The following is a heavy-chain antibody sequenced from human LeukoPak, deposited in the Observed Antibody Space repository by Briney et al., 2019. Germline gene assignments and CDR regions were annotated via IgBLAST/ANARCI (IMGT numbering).Heavy chain of an antibody. J-gene: IGHJ5*02. Sequence: PSETLSLTCTVSGGSISSSSYYWGWIRQPPGKGLEWIGSIYYSGSTYYNPSLKSRVTISVDTSKNQFSLKLSSVTAADTAVYCCATSPSYYDSSGYLGWFDPWGQGTLVTVSS. V-gene: IGHV4-39*07. CDR1: GGSISSSSYY. CDR2: IYYSGST. D-gene: IGHD3-22*01. CDR3: ATSPSYYDSSGYLGWFDP.